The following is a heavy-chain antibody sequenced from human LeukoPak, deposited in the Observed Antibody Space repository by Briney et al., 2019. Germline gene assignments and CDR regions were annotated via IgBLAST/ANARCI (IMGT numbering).Heavy chain of an antibody. J-gene: IGHJ4*02. D-gene: IGHD3-22*01. V-gene: IGHV1-8*01. Sequence: SVKVSCKASGYTFTSYDINWVRQATGQGLEWMGWMNPNSGNTGYAQKFQGRVTMTRNTSISTAYMELSSLRSEDTAVYYCARVGYYYDGTDYWGQGTLVTVSS. CDR3: ARVGYYYDGTDY. CDR1: GYTFTSYD. CDR2: MNPNSGNT.